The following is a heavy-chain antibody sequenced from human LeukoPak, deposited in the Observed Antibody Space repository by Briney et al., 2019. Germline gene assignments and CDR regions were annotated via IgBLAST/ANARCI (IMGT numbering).Heavy chain of an antibody. D-gene: IGHD3-10*01. CDR2: ISGSGGST. Sequence: GGSLRLSCAASGFTFGSYAMSWVRQAPGKGLEWVSAISGSGGSTYYADSVKGRFTISRDNSKNTLYLQMNSLRAEDTAVYYCAKPALSYGSGSYFDYWGQGTLVTVSS. V-gene: IGHV3-23*01. CDR1: GFTFGSYA. J-gene: IGHJ4*02. CDR3: AKPALSYGSGSYFDY.